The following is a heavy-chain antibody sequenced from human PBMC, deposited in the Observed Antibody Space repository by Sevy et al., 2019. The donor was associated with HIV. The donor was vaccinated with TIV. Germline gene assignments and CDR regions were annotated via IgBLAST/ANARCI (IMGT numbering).Heavy chain of an antibody. Sequence: GGSLRLSCAASGFIFSTYGMHWVRQAPGKGLEWVALIWYDGSSQYYADSVQDRFTISRDNSKNTLDLQMNSLRAEDTAVYYCVSGASIAAAGNFAYWGQGTLVTVSS. CDR3: VSGASIAAAGNFAY. CDR1: GFIFSTYG. V-gene: IGHV3-33*08. J-gene: IGHJ4*02. D-gene: IGHD6-13*01. CDR2: IWYDGSSQ.